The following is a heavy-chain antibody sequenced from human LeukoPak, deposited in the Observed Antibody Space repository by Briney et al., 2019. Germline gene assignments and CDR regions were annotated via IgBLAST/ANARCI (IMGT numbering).Heavy chain of an antibody. Sequence: GESLKISCKGSGYSFTSYWIGWVRQMPGNGLEWMGIIYPGDSDTRYSPSFQGQVTISADKSISTAYLQWSSLKASDTAMYYCARAPGYYDSSGYSIFDYWGQGTRVTVSS. V-gene: IGHV5-51*01. CDR2: IYPGDSDT. J-gene: IGHJ4*02. CDR3: ARAPGYYDSSGYSIFDY. CDR1: GYSFTSYW. D-gene: IGHD3-22*01.